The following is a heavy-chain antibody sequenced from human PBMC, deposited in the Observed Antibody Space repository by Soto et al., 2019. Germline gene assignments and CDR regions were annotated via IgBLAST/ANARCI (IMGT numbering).Heavy chain of an antibody. CDR2: IVPIVGTT. V-gene: IGHV1-69*12. Sequence: QVQLVQSGAEVRQPASSVKVSCKTSGGTFSSYAISWVRQAPGQGLEWMGGIVPIVGTTTYAQKFQGRVNITAYEYTSTDYMQLSRLRTDDTAVYYCVRVVAIPGYPDHWGQGTLVTVSS. J-gene: IGHJ4*02. D-gene: IGHD5-12*01. CDR1: GGTFSSYA. CDR3: VRVVAIPGYPDH.